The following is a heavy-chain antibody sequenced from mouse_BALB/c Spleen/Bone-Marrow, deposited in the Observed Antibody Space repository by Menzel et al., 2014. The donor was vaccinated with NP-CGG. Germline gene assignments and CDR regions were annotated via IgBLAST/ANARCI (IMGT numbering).Heavy chain of an antibody. V-gene: IGHV14-3*02. J-gene: IGHJ1*01. CDR2: IDPANGNT. CDR3: FYGRDWYFDV. D-gene: IGHD1-1*01. CDR1: GFNIKDTY. Sequence: DVQLQESGAELVKPGASVKLSCTASGFNIKDTYMHWVKERPEQGLEWIGRIDPANGNTKYDPKFQGKATITADTSSNTAYLQLSSLTSEDTAVYYCFYGRDWYFDVWGAGTTVTVSS.